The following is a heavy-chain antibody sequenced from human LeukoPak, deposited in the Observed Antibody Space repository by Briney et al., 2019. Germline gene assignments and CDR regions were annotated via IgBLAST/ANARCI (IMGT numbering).Heavy chain of an antibody. V-gene: IGHV1-69*04. D-gene: IGHD1-26*01. CDR2: IIPIFGIA. CDR1: GGTFSSYA. Sequence: GASVKVSCKASGGTFSSYAISWVRQAPGQGLEWMGRIIPIFGIANYAQKFQGRVTITADKSTSTAYMELSSLRSEDTAVYYCARDTWEYYYYYGMDVWGQGTTVTVSS. J-gene: IGHJ6*02. CDR3: ARDTWEYYYYYGMDV.